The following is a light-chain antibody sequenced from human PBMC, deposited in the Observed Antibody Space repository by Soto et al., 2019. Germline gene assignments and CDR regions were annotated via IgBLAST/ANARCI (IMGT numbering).Light chain of an antibody. Sequence: IRITHSPSTLSASVRDRVTITCRAIESISSWLAWYQQKPGKAPKLLIYDASSLESGVPSRFSGSGSGTEFTLTISSLQPDDFATYYCQQYYSYPQIPFGQVTLLEIK. CDR2: DAS. CDR1: ESISSW. J-gene: IGKJ5*01. CDR3: QQYYSYPQIP. V-gene: IGKV1-5*01.